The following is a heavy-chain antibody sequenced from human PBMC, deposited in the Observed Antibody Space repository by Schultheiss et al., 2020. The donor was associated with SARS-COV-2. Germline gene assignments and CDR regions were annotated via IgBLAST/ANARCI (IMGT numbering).Heavy chain of an antibody. D-gene: IGHD3-16*01. CDR2: IYATGSA. V-gene: IGHV4-61*02. Sequence: SETLSLTCTVSGGSISSGGYYWSWIRQPAGQGLEWIGRIYATGSANYNPSLRSRVTISVDTSKNQFSLKLSSVTAADTAVYYCAKLQAPRYVWGSYGEDYWGQGTLVTVSS. CDR1: GGSISSGGYY. CDR3: AKLQAPRYVWGSYGEDY. J-gene: IGHJ4*02.